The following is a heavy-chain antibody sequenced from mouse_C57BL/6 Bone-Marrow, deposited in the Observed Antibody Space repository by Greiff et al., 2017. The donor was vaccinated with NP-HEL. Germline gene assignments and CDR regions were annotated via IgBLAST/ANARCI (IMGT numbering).Heavy chain of an antibody. J-gene: IGHJ1*03. V-gene: IGHV1-81*01. CDR1: GYTFTSYG. CDR3: ARVPYDGYYSWYFDV. CDR2: IYPRSGNT. Sequence: QVQLKQSGAELARPGASVKLSCKASGYTFTSYGISWVKQRTGQGLEWIGEIYPRSGNTYYNEKFKGKATLTADKSSSTAYMELRSLTSEDSAVYFCARVPYDGYYSWYFDVWGTGTTVTVSS. D-gene: IGHD2-3*01.